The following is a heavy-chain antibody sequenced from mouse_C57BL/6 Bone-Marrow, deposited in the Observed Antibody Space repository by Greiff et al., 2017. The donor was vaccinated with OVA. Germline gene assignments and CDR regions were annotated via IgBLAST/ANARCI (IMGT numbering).Heavy chain of an antibody. J-gene: IGHJ3*01. CDR3: TTGNLAWVAY. Sequence: VQLQQSGAELVRPGASVKLSCTASGFNIKDDYMHWVKQRPEQGLEWIGWIDPENGDTEYASKFQGKATITADTSSNTAYLQLSSLTSEDTAVYYCTTGNLAWVAYWGQGTLVTVSA. V-gene: IGHV14-4*01. D-gene: IGHD2-1*01. CDR1: GFNIKDDY. CDR2: IDPENGDT.